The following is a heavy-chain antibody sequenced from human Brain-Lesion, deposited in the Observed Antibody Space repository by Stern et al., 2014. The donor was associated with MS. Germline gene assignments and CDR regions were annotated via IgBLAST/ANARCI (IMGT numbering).Heavy chain of an antibody. D-gene: IGHD3-16*01. CDR3: AAIGPLMEGAAFDI. CDR2: IHHRGAT. CDR1: GAPVNSGGYY. Sequence: VQPVEYGPGLVKPSQTLSLSCTVSGAPVNSGGYYWTWIRQVPGKGLEWIGYIHHRGATFYNPPLKSRVTISVDTSENQVSLMLSSVTAADTAVYYCAAIGPLMEGAAFDIWGQGTLVTVSS. J-gene: IGHJ3*02. V-gene: IGHV4-31*03.